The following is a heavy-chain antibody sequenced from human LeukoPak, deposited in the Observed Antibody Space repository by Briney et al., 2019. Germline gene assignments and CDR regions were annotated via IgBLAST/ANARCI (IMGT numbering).Heavy chain of an antibody. J-gene: IGHJ4*02. CDR1: GGTFSSYA. Sequence: GSSVTVSCKASGGTFSSYAISWVRQAPGQGLEWMGRIIPIFGIANYAQKFQGRVTITADKSTSTAYMELSSLRSEDTAVYYCARDLPRTYYYDSSGYPYHFDYWGQGTLVTVPS. CDR3: ARDLPRTYYYDSSGYPYHFDY. D-gene: IGHD3-22*01. V-gene: IGHV1-69*04. CDR2: IIPIFGIA.